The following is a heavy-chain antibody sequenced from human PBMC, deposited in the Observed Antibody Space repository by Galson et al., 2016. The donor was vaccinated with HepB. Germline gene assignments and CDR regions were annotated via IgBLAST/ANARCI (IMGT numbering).Heavy chain of an antibody. CDR1: GFSLLTNGVG. V-gene: IGHV2-5*02. CDR3: ARLTWRGRDSRGNLFLFDY. CDR2: IYWDDDQ. D-gene: IGHD4-23*01. Sequence: PALVKPTQTLMLACTFSGFSLLTNGVGAGWIRQTPGQALEWLALIYWDDDQRYSPSLRSRLTITKDIRKNQVVLTMTDIDPVDAGTFYCARLTWRGRDSRGNLFLFDYWGQGIRVTVSS. J-gene: IGHJ4*02.